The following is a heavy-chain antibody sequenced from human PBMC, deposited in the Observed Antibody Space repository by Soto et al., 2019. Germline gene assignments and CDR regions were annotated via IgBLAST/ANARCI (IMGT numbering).Heavy chain of an antibody. CDR2: ISYDGSNK. CDR3: ARDMVRGVISVKLGQQYYYYGMDV. V-gene: IGHV3-30-3*01. Sequence: PXESLSLSCAASGFTFSSYAKHWVRQAPGKGLEWVAVISYDGSNKYYADSVKGRFTISRDNSKNTLYLQMNSPRAEDTAVYYCARDMVRGVISVKLGQQYYYYGMDVWGQGTTVTVSS. CDR1: GFTFSSYA. J-gene: IGHJ6*02. D-gene: IGHD3-10*01.